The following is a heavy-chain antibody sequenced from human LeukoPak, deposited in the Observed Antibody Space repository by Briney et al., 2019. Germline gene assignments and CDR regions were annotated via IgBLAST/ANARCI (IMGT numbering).Heavy chain of an antibody. D-gene: IGHD3-10*01. CDR1: GGSISSYY. CDR2: IYYSGST. J-gene: IGHJ4*02. V-gene: IGHV4-59*01. CDR3: ARRGPTLYGPGSYYNEPFDY. Sequence: PSETLSLTCTVSGGSISSYYWSWIRQPPGKGLEWIGYIYYSGSTNYNPSLKSRVTISVDTSKNQFSLKLSSVTAADTAVYYCARRGPTLYGPGSYYNEPFDYWGQGTLVTVSS.